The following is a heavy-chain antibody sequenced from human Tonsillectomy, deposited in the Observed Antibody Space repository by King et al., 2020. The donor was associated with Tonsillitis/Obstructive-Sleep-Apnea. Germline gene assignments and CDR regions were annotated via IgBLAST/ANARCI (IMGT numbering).Heavy chain of an antibody. CDR1: GDTFSSYA. J-gene: IGHJ4*02. V-gene: IGHV1-69*14. Sequence: QLVQSGAEVKKPGSSVKVSCKASGDTFSSYAISWMRQAPGQGLEWMGGIIPIFNTVNYAQKFQGRVTITVAKSTSTVHMELRSLKSEDTAVYYCARGAEPTYYDILTGSYLDYWGQGTLVTVSS. CDR3: ARGAEPTYYDILTGSYLDY. D-gene: IGHD3-9*01. CDR2: IIPIFNTV.